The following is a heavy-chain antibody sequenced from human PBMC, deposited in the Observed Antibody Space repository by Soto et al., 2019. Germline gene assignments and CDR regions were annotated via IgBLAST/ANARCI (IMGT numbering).Heavy chain of an antibody. V-gene: IGHV5-51*01. CDR1: GNSFTNYW. CDR3: ARLVNIFDIDY. D-gene: IGHD2-21*01. J-gene: IGHJ4*02. Sequence: GEALKVSGKGSGNSFTNYWIGWVRQMPGKGLEWMGIIYPGDSDTRYSPSFQGQLTISADKSISTAYLHSSSLNPSDTPMYHCARLVNIFDIDYWGKGPPVTAS. CDR2: IYPGDSDT.